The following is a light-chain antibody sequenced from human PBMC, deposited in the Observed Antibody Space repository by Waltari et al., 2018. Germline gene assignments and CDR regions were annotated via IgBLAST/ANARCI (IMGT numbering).Light chain of an antibody. V-gene: IGLV2-14*01. CDR3: SSYTSSTTVV. J-gene: IGLJ2*01. Sequence: QSALTQPASVSGSPGQSITISCTGSSSDVGGYNYVSCFQQHPGKAPKLMIYEVSNRPSGVSDHFSGSKSGNTASLTISGLQPEDEADYYCSSYTSSTTVVFGGGTKLTVL. CDR2: EVS. CDR1: SSDVGGYNY.